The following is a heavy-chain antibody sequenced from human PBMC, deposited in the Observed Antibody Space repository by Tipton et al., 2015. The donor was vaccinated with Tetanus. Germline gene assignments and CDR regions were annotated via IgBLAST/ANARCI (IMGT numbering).Heavy chain of an antibody. Sequence: SLRLSCAASGFTLSRYTLNWVRQAPGKGLEWVSSISSSSRYIYYADSVKGRFTISRGNAKNSLYLQMISLRAEDTAVYSCARGMAEASNCGGDCYSDYWGQGTLVTVSSGMDVWGQGTTVTVSS. D-gene: IGHD2-21*02. CDR1: GFTLSRYT. J-gene: IGHJ6*02. CDR3: ARGMAEASNCGGDCYSDYWGQGTLVTVSSGMDV. CDR2: ISSSSRYI. V-gene: IGHV3-21*01.